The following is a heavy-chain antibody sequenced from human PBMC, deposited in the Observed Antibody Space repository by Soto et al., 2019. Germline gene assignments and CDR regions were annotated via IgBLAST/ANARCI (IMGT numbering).Heavy chain of an antibody. D-gene: IGHD6-13*01. CDR2: ISSGGSDK. Sequence: PGGSLRLSCAASGFTFSSFGMHWVRQAPGKGLEWVAAISSGGSDKYYADSVKGRFTISRDNSRSTLYLQMNSLRAEDTAVYYCAKDADIGAAGYYFDYWGQGTLVTVSS. J-gene: IGHJ4*02. CDR3: AKDADIGAAGYYFDY. CDR1: GFTFSSFG. V-gene: IGHV3-30*18.